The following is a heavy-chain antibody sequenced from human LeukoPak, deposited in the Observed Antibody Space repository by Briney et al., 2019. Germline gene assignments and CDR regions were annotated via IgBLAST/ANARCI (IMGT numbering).Heavy chain of an antibody. D-gene: IGHD3-9*01. J-gene: IGHJ4*02. Sequence: GGSLRLSCAASGFTFNNYAMSWVRQAPGKGLEWVSVTLGGRSSTTYYADSVKGRFTMSRDNSQNMVYLQMNSLRVEDTAVYYCVRNDILTGHTNWYFEYWGQGTLVTVSS. CDR2: TLGGRSSTT. V-gene: IGHV3-23*01. CDR3: VRNDILTGHTNWYFEY. CDR1: GFTFNNYA.